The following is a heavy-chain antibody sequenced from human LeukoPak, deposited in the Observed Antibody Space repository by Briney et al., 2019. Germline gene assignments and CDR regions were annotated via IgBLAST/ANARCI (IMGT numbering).Heavy chain of an antibody. CDR3: AKLAKYSSGWYGVDFDC. Sequence: PGGSLRLSCVASGFTFSEFGMHWVRQAPGKGLEWVAVISYDGSNKYYADSVKGRFTISRDNSKNTLYLQMNSRRAEDTAVYYCAKLAKYSSGWYGVDFDCWGQGTLVTVSS. D-gene: IGHD6-19*01. J-gene: IGHJ4*02. V-gene: IGHV3-30*18. CDR1: GFTFSEFG. CDR2: ISYDGSNK.